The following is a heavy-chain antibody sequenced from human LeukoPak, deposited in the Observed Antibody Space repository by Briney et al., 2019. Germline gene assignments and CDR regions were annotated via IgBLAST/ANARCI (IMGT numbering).Heavy chain of an antibody. CDR3: ARDSPTTVVTRDYYYGMDV. V-gene: IGHV1-18*01. D-gene: IGHD4-23*01. CDR2: ISAYNGNT. J-gene: IGHJ6*02. CDR1: GYTFTSYG. Sequence: GASVKVSCKASGYTFTSYGISWVRQAPGQGLEWMGWISAYNGNTNYAQKLQGRVTMTTDTSTSTAYTELRSLRSDDTAVYYCARDSPTTVVTRDYYYGMDVWGQGTTVTVSS.